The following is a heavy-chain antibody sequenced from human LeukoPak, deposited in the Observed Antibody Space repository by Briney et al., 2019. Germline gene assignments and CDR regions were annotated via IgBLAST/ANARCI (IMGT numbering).Heavy chain of an antibody. CDR3: ARVSYYDFWSGYFPERDGMDV. CDR1: GYTFTSYY. J-gene: IGHJ6*02. CDR2: INPSGGST. Sequence: ASVKVSCTASGYTFTSYYMHWVRQAPGQGLEWMGIINPSGGSTSYAQKFQGRVTMTRDTSTSTVYMELSSLRSEDAAVYYCARVSYYDFWSGYFPERDGMDVWGQGTTVTVSS. D-gene: IGHD3-3*01. V-gene: IGHV1-46*01.